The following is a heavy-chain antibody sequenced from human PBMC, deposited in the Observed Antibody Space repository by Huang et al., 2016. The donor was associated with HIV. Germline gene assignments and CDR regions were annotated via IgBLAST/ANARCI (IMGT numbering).Heavy chain of an antibody. D-gene: IGHD3-3*01. CDR2: IIPIVGKP. Sequence: VKLVQSGAEVKKPGSSVKVYCKVAGGTSNNAISWVRQAPGQGLEWMGGIIPIVGKPNYARKFQGRVTITAEDSTSIAYMERSGLRSEDTAVYYCARGAPDLGSQLDHWGQGTLVTVSS. V-gene: IGHV1-69*13. CDR3: ARGAPDLGSQLDH. J-gene: IGHJ4*02. CDR1: GGTSNNA.